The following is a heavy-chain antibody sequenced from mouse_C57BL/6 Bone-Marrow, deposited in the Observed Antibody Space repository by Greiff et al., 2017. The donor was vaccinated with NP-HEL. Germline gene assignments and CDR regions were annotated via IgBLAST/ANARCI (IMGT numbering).Heavy chain of an antibody. CDR3: ARPNYGSSSDYFDY. CDR2: IDPKSGGT. Sequence: QVQLQQPGAELVKPGASVKLSCKASGYTFTSYWMHWVKQRPGRGLEWIGRIDPKSGGTKYNEKFKSKATLTVDKPSSTAYMQLSSLTSEDSAVYYCARPNYGSSSDYFDYWGQGTTLTVSS. D-gene: IGHD1-1*01. J-gene: IGHJ2*01. V-gene: IGHV1-72*01. CDR1: GYTFTSYW.